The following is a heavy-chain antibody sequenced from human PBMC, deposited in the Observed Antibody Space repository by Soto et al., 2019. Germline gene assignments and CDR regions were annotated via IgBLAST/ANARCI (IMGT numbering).Heavy chain of an antibody. V-gene: IGHV3-13*04. CDR1: GFTFSSYD. CDR2: IGTAGDT. CDR3: ARSPPGGYHYYYGMDG. D-gene: IGHD3-22*01. Sequence: VQLVESGGGLVQPGGSLRLSCAASGFTFSSYDMQWVRQATGKGLEWVSAIGTAGDTYYPGSVKGRFTISRENAKNSLYFQMNSLSTGDTVVYYCARSPPGGYHYYYGMDGWGQGTTVTVSS. J-gene: IGHJ6*02.